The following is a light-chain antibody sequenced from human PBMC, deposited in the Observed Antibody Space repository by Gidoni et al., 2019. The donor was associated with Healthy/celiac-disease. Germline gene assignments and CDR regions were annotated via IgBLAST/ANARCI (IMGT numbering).Light chain of an antibody. Sequence: EIGWTQSPGTLPLSPGERATLSCRASQSVSSSYLAWYQQKPGQAPRLLIYGASSRATGIPDRFSGSGSGTDFTLTISRLEPEDFAVYYCQQYGSSPLTFGQGTKVEIK. CDR2: GAS. V-gene: IGKV3-20*01. CDR3: QQYGSSPLT. J-gene: IGKJ1*01. CDR1: QSVSSSY.